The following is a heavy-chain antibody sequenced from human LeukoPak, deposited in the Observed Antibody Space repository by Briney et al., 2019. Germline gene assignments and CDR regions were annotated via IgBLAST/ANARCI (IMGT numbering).Heavy chain of an antibody. D-gene: IGHD2/OR15-2a*01. J-gene: IGHJ4*02. CDR3: ARLSLVGTTGRYFDS. Sequence: ASVKVSCKASGYTFTSYYMHWVRQAPGQGLEWMGWINPNSGNTDCAQKFQGRVTMTRDTSINTAYMELSRLTSDDTAVYYCARLSLVGTTGRYFDSWGQGTLVTVSS. CDR1: GYTFTSYY. CDR2: INPNSGNT. V-gene: IGHV1-2*02.